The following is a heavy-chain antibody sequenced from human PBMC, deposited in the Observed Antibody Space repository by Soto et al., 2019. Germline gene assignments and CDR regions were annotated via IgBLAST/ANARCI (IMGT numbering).Heavy chain of an antibody. CDR1: GGSYSGYY. V-gene: IGHV4-34*01. Sequence: PSDTMSLTCAVYGGSYSGYYWSWIRQPPGKVLEWFGEINHSGSTNYNPSLKSRVTISVDTSKYQFSLKLSSVTAADTAVYYCARGVFRYYYYYGMDVWGQGTTVT. D-gene: IGHD3-3*01. CDR3: ARGVFRYYYYYGMDV. CDR2: INHSGST. J-gene: IGHJ6*02.